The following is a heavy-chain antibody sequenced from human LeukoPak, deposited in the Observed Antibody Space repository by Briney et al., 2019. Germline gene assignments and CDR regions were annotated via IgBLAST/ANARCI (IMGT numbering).Heavy chain of an antibody. V-gene: IGHV3-7*01. CDR1: GFTFGSW. J-gene: IGHJ4*02. Sequence: PGGSLRLSCAASGFTFGSWMSRVRQAPGKGLEWVANIKQDGSQRYYVDSVKGRFTISRDNAKNSLYLQMISLRVEDTALYYCARDRTVTTFDSWGQGTLVTVSS. CDR3: ARDRTVTTFDS. D-gene: IGHD4-17*01. CDR2: IKQDGSQR.